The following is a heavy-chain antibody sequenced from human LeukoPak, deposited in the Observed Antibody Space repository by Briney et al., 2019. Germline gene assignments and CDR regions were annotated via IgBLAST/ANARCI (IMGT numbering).Heavy chain of an antibody. D-gene: IGHD3-22*01. CDR2: IYPGDSGT. J-gene: IGHJ4*02. V-gene: IGHV5-51*01. CDR1: GYSFTSYW. CDR3: ARLLGDSSGCTPGFDC. Sequence: GESLKISCKGSGYSFTSYWIGWVRQMPGKGLEWMGIIYPGDSGTRYSPSFQGQVTISADKSISTAYLQWNTLKASDTAMYYCARLLGDSSGCTPGFDCWGQGTLVTVSS.